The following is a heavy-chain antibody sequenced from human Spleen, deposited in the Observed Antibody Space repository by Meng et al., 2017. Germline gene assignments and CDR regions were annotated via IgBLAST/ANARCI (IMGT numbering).Heavy chain of an antibody. D-gene: IGHD2-21*02. CDR3: ARDFSIVVVTATPYFDY. CDR2: ISYDGSNK. V-gene: IGHV3-30*04. Sequence: WGSLRLTCAASGFTFSSYAMHWVRQAPGKGLEWVAVISYDGSNKYYADSVKGRFTISRDNSKNTLYLQMNSLRAEDTAVYYCARDFSIVVVTATPYFDYWGQGTLVTVSS. CDR1: GFTFSSYA. J-gene: IGHJ4*02.